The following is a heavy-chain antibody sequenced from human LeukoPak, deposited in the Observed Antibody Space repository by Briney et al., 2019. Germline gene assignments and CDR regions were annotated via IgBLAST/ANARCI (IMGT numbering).Heavy chain of an antibody. V-gene: IGHV3-15*01. Sequence: GGSLRLSCAASGFTFNNAWMSWVRQAPGKGLEWVGRIKSKTDGGTTDYAAPGKGRFTISRDDSKNTLYLQIDSLKTEDTAVYYCTTGGYSGSFYTRGFDHWGQGTLVTVSS. CDR3: TTGGYSGSFYTRGFDH. CDR1: GFTFNNAW. CDR2: IKSKTDGGTT. D-gene: IGHD1-26*01. J-gene: IGHJ4*02.